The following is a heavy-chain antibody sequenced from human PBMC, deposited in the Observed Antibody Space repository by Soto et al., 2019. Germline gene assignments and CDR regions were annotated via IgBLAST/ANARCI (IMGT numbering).Heavy chain of an antibody. CDR2: ISGSGDGT. D-gene: IGHD5-18*01. CDR1: GFTFSSFA. Sequence: GGSLRLSCAASGFTFSSFALSWVRQAPGKGLEWVSAISGSGDGTDYADSVKGRFTISRDNSKNTLYLQMNSLRAEDTAVYYCAGPGYSSQDYWGQGALVTV. CDR3: AGPGYSSQDY. J-gene: IGHJ4*02. V-gene: IGHV3-23*01.